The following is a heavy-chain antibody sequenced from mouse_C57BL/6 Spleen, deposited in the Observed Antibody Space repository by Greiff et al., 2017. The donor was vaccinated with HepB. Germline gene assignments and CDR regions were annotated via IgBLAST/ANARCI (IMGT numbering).Heavy chain of an antibody. CDR2: IDPSDSET. V-gene: IGHV1-52*01. D-gene: IGHD1-1*01. CDR1: GYTFTSYW. CDR3: ARNYGSSPYFDY. Sequence: QVQLQKPGAELVRPGSSVKLSCKASGYTFTSYWMHWVKQRPIQGLEWIGNIDPSDSETHYNQKFKDKATLTVDKSSSTAYMQLSSLTSEDSAVYYCARNYGSSPYFDYWGQGTTLTVSS. J-gene: IGHJ2*01.